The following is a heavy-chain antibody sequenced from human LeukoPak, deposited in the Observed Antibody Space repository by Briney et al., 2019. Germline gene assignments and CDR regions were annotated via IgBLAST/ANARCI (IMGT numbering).Heavy chain of an antibody. V-gene: IGHV4-4*02. CDR2: IYHSGST. CDR3: ARVLGDSSGWGFGYYYGMDV. J-gene: IGHJ6*02. CDR1: GGSISSSNW. Sequence: SGTLSLTCAVSGGSISSSNWWSWVRQPPGKGLEWIGEIYHSGSTNYNPSLKSRVTISVDESKNQFSLKLSSVTAADTAVYYCARVLGDSSGWGFGYYYGMDVWGQGTTVTVSS. D-gene: IGHD6-19*01.